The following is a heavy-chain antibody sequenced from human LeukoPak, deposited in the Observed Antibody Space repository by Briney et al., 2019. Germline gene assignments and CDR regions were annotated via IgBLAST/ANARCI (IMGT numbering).Heavy chain of an antibody. CDR2: IYSGGST. CDR3: ARARQWLGGMDG. Sequence: GGSLRLSCAASGFTVSSNYMNWVRQAPGKGLEWVSLIYSGGSTYYADSVKGRFTISRDNSKNTLYLQMNSLRAEDTAVYYCARARQWLGGMDGWGQGTTVTVSS. D-gene: IGHD6-19*01. J-gene: IGHJ6*02. CDR1: GFTVSSNY. V-gene: IGHV3-66*01.